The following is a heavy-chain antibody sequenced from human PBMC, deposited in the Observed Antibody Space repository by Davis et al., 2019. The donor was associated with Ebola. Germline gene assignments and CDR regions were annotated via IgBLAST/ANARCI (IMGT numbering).Heavy chain of an antibody. CDR3: ARVGKTTILVRHDFDY. D-gene: IGHD1-14*01. CDR2: ISYDGSNK. Sequence: PGGSLRLSCAASGFTFSSYAMHWVRQAPGKGLEWVTVISYDGSNKYYADSVKGRFTISRDNSKNTLYLQMNSLRAEDTAVYYCARVGKTTILVRHDFDYWGQGTLVTVSS. J-gene: IGHJ4*02. V-gene: IGHV3-30-3*01. CDR1: GFTFSSYA.